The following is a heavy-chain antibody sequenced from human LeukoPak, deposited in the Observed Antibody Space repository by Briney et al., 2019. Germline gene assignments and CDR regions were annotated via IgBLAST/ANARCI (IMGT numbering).Heavy chain of an antibody. Sequence: GGSLRLSCAASGFTFSSYAMSWVRQAPGKGLEWVSAISGSGGSTYYADSVKGRFTISRDNSKNTLYLQMNSLRAEDTAVYYCANQGYSSGRYRGNWFDPWGQGTLVTVSS. D-gene: IGHD6-19*01. J-gene: IGHJ5*02. CDR2: ISGSGGST. CDR1: GFTFSSYA. CDR3: ANQGYSSGRYRGNWFDP. V-gene: IGHV3-23*01.